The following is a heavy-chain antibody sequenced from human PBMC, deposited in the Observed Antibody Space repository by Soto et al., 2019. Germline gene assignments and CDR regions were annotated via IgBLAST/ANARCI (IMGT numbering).Heavy chain of an antibody. CDR1: EGTFNSYA. CDR3: ASGARRCYAYVFDY. V-gene: IGHV1-69*01. CDR2: IIPYFGTL. J-gene: IGHJ4*02. D-gene: IGHD2-15*01. Sequence: QAQVVQSGAEVRKPGSSVKLSCKASEGTFNSYAIAWVRQAPGQGLEWMGGIIPYFGTLNNAQKFQGRVTITADDSTNTAYMELSSLRSDDTAVYFCASGARRCYAYVFDYWGQGTLVTVSS.